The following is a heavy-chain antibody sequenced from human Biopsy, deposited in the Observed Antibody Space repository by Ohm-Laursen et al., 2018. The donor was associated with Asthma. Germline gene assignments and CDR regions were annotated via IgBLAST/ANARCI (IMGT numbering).Heavy chain of an antibody. V-gene: IGHV4-39*01. CDR2: MYHSGSP. CDR3: VRHQYSSSWSTFDY. J-gene: IGHJ4*02. CDR1: GGSITSSSYY. Sequence: PSDTLSLTCTVSGGSITSSSYYWGWNRQPPGKGMEWIGSMYHSGSPYYHPSLKSRATISVDTSKNQLSLKMSSVTAADTAVYFCVRHQYSSSWSTFDYWGQGALVTVSS. D-gene: IGHD3-22*01.